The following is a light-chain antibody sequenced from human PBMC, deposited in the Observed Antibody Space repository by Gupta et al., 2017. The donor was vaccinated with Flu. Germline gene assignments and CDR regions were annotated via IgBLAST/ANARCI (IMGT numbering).Light chain of an antibody. CDR1: SSDVGTFNY. CDR3: SSYTGSSTLYV. Sequence: QSALTQPASVSGSPGQSITIPCTRTSSDVGTFNYVSWYQHHPGKAPKLMIYEVSYRPSGVSARFSGSRSGNTASLTIAGLQAEDEADYYCSSYTGSSTLYVFGTGTKVSVL. J-gene: IGLJ1*01. V-gene: IGLV2-14*01. CDR2: EVS.